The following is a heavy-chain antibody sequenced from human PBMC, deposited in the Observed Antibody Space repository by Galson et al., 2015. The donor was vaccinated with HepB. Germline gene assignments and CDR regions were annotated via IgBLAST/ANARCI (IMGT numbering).Heavy chain of an antibody. V-gene: IGHV4-59*01. CDR3: ARVNRPMGYYGMDV. CDR2: IYYSGST. D-gene: IGHD2/OR15-2a*01. Sequence: LSLTCTVSGDSISSYYWTWIRQPPGKGLEWIGYIYYSGSTNYNPSLKSRVTILVDMAKNQFSLKLSSVTAADTAVYYCARVNRPMGYYGMDVWGQGTTVTVSS. J-gene: IGHJ6*02. CDR1: GDSISSYY.